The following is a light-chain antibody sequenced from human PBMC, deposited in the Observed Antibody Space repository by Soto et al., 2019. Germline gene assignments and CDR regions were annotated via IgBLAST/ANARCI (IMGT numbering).Light chain of an antibody. J-gene: IGLJ3*02. CDR1: SGYSTYG. CDR2: LNSDGSH. Sequence: QPVLTQSPSASASLGASVKLTCTLSSGYSTYGIAWHQQQPEKGPRFLMKLNSDGSHNKGDGIPDRFSGSSSGAERYLTIPSLQLEDEADYYCQTWGTGIGVFGGGTKLTVL. V-gene: IGLV4-69*01. CDR3: QTWGTGIGV.